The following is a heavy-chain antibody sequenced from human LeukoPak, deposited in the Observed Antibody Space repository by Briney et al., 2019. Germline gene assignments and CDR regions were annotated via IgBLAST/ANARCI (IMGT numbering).Heavy chain of an antibody. J-gene: IGHJ4*02. Sequence: ASVKVSCKVSGYTLNELPMHWVRQAPGKGLEXXXXXDPESGETIYPQKFQGRVTMTEDTSTDTAYMELSSLRSEDTAVYYCATDTEPGGIVVVPAALWGQGTLVTVSS. CDR1: GYTLNELP. D-gene: IGHD2-2*01. CDR2: XDPESGET. CDR3: ATDTEPGGIVVVPAAL. V-gene: IGHV1-24*01.